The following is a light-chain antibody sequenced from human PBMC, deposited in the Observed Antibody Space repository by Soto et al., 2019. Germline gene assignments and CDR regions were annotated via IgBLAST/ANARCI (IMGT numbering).Light chain of an antibody. Sequence: IVLTQSPGALSMTPGERATLSCRASQSVSSSYLAWYQQKPGQAPRLLIYGASSRATGIPDRFSGSGSGTDFTLTISRLEPEDCAVYYCQQYGSSLALTFGQGTKVDIK. CDR1: QSVSSSY. CDR3: QQYGSSLALT. V-gene: IGKV3-20*01. J-gene: IGKJ1*01. CDR2: GAS.